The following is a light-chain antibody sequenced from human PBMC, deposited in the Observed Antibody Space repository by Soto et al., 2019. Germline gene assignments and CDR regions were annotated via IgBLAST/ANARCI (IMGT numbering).Light chain of an antibody. CDR2: GAS. CDR3: QQVYVYPST. V-gene: IGKV3-15*01. J-gene: IGKJ4*01. Sequence: EIVMTQSPATLSVSPGERATLSCRASQSVSSDLAWYHQKPGQAPRLLIYGASTRATGIPARFSGSGSGTEFTLTISSLQSEDFATYYCQQVYVYPSTFGGGTKVDI. CDR1: QSVSSD.